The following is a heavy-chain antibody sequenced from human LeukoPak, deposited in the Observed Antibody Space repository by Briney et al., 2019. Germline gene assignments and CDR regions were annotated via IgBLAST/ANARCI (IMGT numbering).Heavy chain of an antibody. CDR2: IYTSGST. J-gene: IGHJ6*03. CDR1: GGSINSYY. CDR3: ARVVYSSSIAAQQKYYYYYYMDV. D-gene: IGHD6-6*01. Sequence: PSETLSLTCTVSGGSINSYYWSWIRQPAGKGLEWIGRIYTSGSTNYNPSLKSRVTMSVDTSKNQFSLKLSSVTAADTAVYYCARVVYSSSIAAQQKYYYYYYMDVWGKGTTVTVSS. V-gene: IGHV4-4*07.